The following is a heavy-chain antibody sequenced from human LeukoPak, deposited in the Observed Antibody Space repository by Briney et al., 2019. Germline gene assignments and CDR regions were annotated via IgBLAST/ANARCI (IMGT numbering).Heavy chain of an antibody. V-gene: IGHV4-61*01. CDR2: THYSGST. D-gene: IGHD4-17*01. CDR1: GGSVSSESYY. CDR3: ARGDGDYVYIDY. Sequence: PSETLSLTCTVSGGSVSSESYYWSWIRQPPGKGLEWIGYTHYSGSTNYNPSLKSRVTISVDTSKNQFSLKLSSVTAAGTAVYYCARGDGDYVYIDYWGQGTLVTVSS. J-gene: IGHJ4*02.